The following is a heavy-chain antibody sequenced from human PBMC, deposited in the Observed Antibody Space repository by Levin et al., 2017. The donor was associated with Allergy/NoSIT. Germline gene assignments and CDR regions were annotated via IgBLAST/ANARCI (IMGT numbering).Heavy chain of an antibody. CDR1: GFTFTSFW. CDR2: IKHDGSET. CDR3: AREEGWGYHYVMDV. V-gene: IGHV3-7*01. Sequence: GESLKISCAASGFTFTSFWMTWVRQAPGKGLEWVANIKHDGSETYYVDSVKGRFTISRDNAKNSVYLQMNSLTVDDTAVYYGAREEGWGYHYVMDVWGQGTTVTVSS. D-gene: IGHD3-16*02. J-gene: IGHJ6*02.